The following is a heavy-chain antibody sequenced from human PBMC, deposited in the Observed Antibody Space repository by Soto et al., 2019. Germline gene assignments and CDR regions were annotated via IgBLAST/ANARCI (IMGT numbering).Heavy chain of an antibody. D-gene: IGHD6-25*01. Sequence: EVQLLESGGGLVQPGGSLRLSCAASGFTFSSCAMSWVRQAPGKGLEWVSAISGSGGNTYYADSVKGRFTISRDNSKNRRYLKRDSRGGGERAVNYRGKGGQRGGGGYFDYWGQGTLVTVSS. CDR3: GKGGQRGGGGYFDY. V-gene: IGHV3-23*01. J-gene: IGHJ4*02. CDR1: GFTFSSCA. CDR2: ISGSGGNT.